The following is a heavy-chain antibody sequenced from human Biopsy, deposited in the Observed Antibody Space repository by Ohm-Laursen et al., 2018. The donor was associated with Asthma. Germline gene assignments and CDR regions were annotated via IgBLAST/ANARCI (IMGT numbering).Heavy chain of an antibody. Sequence: SLRLSCAAPGFTFGDYWMSWVRQVPGKGLEWVANIKHDGTEKNHVDSLKGRFTISRDNAKNSLYLQMNRLRAEDTAVYYCARTFHFWSPYHAEHYQLWGQGTLVTVPS. CDR3: ARTFHFWSPYHAEHYQL. D-gene: IGHD3-3*02. CDR2: IKHDGTEK. V-gene: IGHV3-7*01. CDR1: GFTFGDYW. J-gene: IGHJ1*01.